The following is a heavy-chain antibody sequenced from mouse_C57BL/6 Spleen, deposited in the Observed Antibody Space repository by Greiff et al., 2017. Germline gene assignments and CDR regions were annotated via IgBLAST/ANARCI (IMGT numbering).Heavy chain of an antibody. CDR1: GFTFSDYG. D-gene: IGHD1-3*01. J-gene: IGHJ4*01. CDR3: ARQYNDYAMDD. CDR2: ISSGGSTI. V-gene: IGHV5-17*01. Sequence: EVQLVESGGGLVKPGGSLTLSCSASGFTFSDYGMHWVRQAPEKGLEWIAYISSGGSTIYYADTVKGRITISREKAKNSLFLQLTSRRSEDTAMYYCARQYNDYAMDDWGQGTSVTVS.